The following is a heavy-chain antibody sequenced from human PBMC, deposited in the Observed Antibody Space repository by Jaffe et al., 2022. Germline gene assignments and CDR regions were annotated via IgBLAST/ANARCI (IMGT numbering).Heavy chain of an antibody. J-gene: IGHJ5*01. Sequence: QITLRESGPTLVKPTETLTLTCTFSGFSLTTTGVGVGWIRQSPGKALEWLALIYWIDDKFYSPNFNDRVTVTKDSLKNQVFLTVANMGPGDTGTYFCAHRQIDNIGATHRRYNWFDSWGQGIRVRVSS. CDR2: IYWIDDK. D-gene: IGHD3-16*01. CDR3: AHRQIDNIGATHRRYNWFDS. CDR1: GFSLTTTGVG. V-gene: IGHV2-5*01.